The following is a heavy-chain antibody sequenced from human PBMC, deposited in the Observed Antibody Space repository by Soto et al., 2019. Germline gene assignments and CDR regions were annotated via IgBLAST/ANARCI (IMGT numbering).Heavy chain of an antibody. V-gene: IGHV1-3*01. CDR1: GYTFSSYA. D-gene: IGHD2-15*01. Sequence: ASVKVSRKASGYTFSSYAMHWVRQAPGQRLEWMGWINAGNGNRKYSQKFQGRVTITRDTSASTAYMELSSLRSEDTAVYYCARAPGGPLDYWGQGTLVTVSS. J-gene: IGHJ4*02. CDR3: ARAPGGPLDY. CDR2: INAGNGNR.